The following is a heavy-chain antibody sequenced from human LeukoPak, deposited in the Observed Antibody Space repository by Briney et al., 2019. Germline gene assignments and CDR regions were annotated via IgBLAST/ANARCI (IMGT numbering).Heavy chain of an antibody. Sequence: GGSLRLSCAASGFTFSSYSMNWVRQAPGKGLEWVSSISSGSSYIKYADSVKGRFTISRENAESSLFLQMNSLRAEDTAVYYCAKTYHLGIWYFDLWGRGTLVTVSS. D-gene: IGHD7-27*01. V-gene: IGHV3-21*01. CDR1: GFTFSSYS. CDR3: AKTYHLGIWYFDL. CDR2: ISSGSSYI. J-gene: IGHJ2*01.